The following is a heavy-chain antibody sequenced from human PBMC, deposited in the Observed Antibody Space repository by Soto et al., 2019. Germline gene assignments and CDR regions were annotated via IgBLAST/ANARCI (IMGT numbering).Heavy chain of an antibody. Sequence: QLQLQESGPGLVKPSETLSLTCTVSGGSISSSSYYWGWIRQPPGKGLEWIGSIYYSGSTYYNPSLQSRVIITVDTSKNQFSLKLSSVTAADTAVYYCASLPMIVVVITVGGAFDIWGQGTMVTVSS. CDR2: IYYSGST. J-gene: IGHJ3*02. CDR1: GGSISSSSYY. CDR3: ASLPMIVVVITVGGAFDI. D-gene: IGHD3-22*01. V-gene: IGHV4-39*01.